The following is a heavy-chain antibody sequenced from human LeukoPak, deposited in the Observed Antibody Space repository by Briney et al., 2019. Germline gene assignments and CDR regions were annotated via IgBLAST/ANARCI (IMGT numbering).Heavy chain of an antibody. V-gene: IGHV1-69*05. Sequence: SVKVSCKASGGTFSSYAISWVRQAPGQGLEWMGGIIPIFGTANYAQKFQGRVTITRNTSISTAYMELSSLRSEDTAVYYCAREDFYDSGSNDYWGQGTLVTVSS. CDR1: GGTFSSYA. D-gene: IGHD3-22*01. J-gene: IGHJ4*02. CDR2: IIPIFGTA. CDR3: AREDFYDSGSNDY.